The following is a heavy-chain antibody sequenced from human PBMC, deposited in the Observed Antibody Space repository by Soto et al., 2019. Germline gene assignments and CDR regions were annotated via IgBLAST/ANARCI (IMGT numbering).Heavy chain of an antibody. Sequence: QVQLQESGPGLVKPSGTLSLTCAVSGASISSTNWWSWVRQIPGKGLEWIGEIYHNGNSNYNPSLKSLVTMSVDMSKSQFSLKLTSVIAADTAIYYCARDRATGSWTSPSGKLSYGMDVWGQGTTVTVSS. J-gene: IGHJ6*02. V-gene: IGHV4-4*02. CDR3: ARDRATGSWTSPSGKLSYGMDV. D-gene: IGHD6-13*01. CDR2: IYHNGNS. CDR1: GASISSTNW.